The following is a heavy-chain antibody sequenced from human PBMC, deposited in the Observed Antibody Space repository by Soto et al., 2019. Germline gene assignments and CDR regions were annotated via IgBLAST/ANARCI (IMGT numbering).Heavy chain of an antibody. CDR3: ARDGITIFGVVPLDV. J-gene: IGHJ6*02. CDR2: INSDGSST. V-gene: IGHV3-74*01. Sequence: PGGSLRLSCAASGFTFSSYWMHWVRQAPGKGLVWVSRINSDGSSTSYADSVKGRFTISRDNAKNTLYLQMNSLRAEDTAVYYCARDGITIFGVVPLDVWGQGTTVTVSS. CDR1: GFTFSSYW. D-gene: IGHD3-3*01.